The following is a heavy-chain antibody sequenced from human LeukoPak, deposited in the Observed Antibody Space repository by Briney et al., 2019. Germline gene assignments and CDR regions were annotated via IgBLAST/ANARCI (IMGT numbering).Heavy chain of an antibody. Sequence: PGGSLRLSCAASGFTFDDYAMHWVRQAPGKGLEWASLISGDGGSTYYADSVKGRFTISRDNSKNSLYLQMNSLRTEDTALYYCAKDISPEIDIVVRGPLFDYWGQGTLVTVSS. J-gene: IGHJ4*02. CDR2: ISGDGGST. CDR1: GFTFDDYA. D-gene: IGHD3-22*01. V-gene: IGHV3-43*02. CDR3: AKDISPEIDIVVRGPLFDY.